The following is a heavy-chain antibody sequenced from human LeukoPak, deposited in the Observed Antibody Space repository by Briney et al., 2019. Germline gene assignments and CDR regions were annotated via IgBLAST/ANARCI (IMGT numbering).Heavy chain of an antibody. J-gene: IGHJ4*02. CDR3: ARAVFGVVKGGDY. V-gene: IGHV7-4-1*02. Sequence: ASVKVSCKASGYTFTSYGISWVRQAPGQGLEWMGWINTNTGNPTYAQGFTGRFVFSLDTSVSTAYLQISSLKAGDTAVYYCARAVFGVVKGGDYWGQGTLVTVSS. CDR2: INTNTGNP. CDR1: GYTFTSYG. D-gene: IGHD3-3*01.